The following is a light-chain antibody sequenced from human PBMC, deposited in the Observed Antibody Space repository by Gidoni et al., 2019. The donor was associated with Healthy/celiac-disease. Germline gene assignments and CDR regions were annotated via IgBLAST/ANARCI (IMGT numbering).Light chain of an antibody. J-gene: IGKJ1*01. Sequence: DIVLTQSPGTLSLSPGERATLSCRASQSVSSSYLAWYQQKPGQAPRLLIYGASSTATGIPDRCSGSGSGTDFNLTISRLEPEDFAVYWCQQYGSSPTWTLGQGTKVEIK. CDR2: GAS. CDR1: QSVSSSY. V-gene: IGKV3-20*01. CDR3: QQYGSSPTWT.